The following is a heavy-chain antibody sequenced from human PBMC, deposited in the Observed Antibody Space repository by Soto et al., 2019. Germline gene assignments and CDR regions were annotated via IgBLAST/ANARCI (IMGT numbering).Heavy chain of an antibody. Sequence: GVSLKISCKGSRNNFTNYWITWVRQMPGKGLEWMGRIDPSDSYTKYSPSFQGQVTISADKSISTAYLQWSSLKASDTAMYYCARYGDGRSGMDVWGQGTTVTVSS. D-gene: IGHD4-17*01. CDR3: ARYGDGRSGMDV. CDR2: IDPSDSYT. J-gene: IGHJ6*02. V-gene: IGHV5-10-1*04. CDR1: RNNFTNYW.